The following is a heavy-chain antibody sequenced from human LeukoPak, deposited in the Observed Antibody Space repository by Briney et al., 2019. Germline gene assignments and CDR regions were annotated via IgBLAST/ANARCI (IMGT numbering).Heavy chain of an antibody. CDR3: ARQGYDYVWGSYRHHNFDY. D-gene: IGHD3-16*02. CDR2: SSAYNGNT. J-gene: IGHJ4*02. Sequence: ASVKVSCKASGYTFTSYGISWVRQAPGQGLEGMGWSSAYNGNTNYAQKLQGRVTMTTDTSTSTAYMELRSLRSDDTAVYYCARQGYDYVWGSYRHHNFDYWGQGTLVTVPS. V-gene: IGHV1-18*01. CDR1: GYTFTSYG.